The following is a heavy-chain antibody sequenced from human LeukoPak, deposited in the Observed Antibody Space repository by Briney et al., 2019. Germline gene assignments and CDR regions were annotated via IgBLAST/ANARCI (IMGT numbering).Heavy chain of an antibody. Sequence: GGSLRLSCAASGFYFYPYGVHWVPEAPGEGLECVTSISKHGGDKYYADSVKGRFTISRDNSKNTVYLQMNSPRPEDTAVYYCAKNDISGYYADFCGQGTLVIVSS. CDR1: GFYFYPYG. D-gene: IGHD3-22*01. V-gene: IGHV3-30*02. J-gene: IGHJ4*02. CDR2: ISKHGGDK. CDR3: AKNDISGYYADF.